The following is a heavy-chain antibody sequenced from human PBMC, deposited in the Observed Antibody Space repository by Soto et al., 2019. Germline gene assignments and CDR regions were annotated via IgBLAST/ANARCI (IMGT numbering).Heavy chain of an antibody. CDR3: ARGPAARFTYYYYGMDV. J-gene: IGHJ6*02. CDR1: GGSISSYY. D-gene: IGHD6-6*01. V-gene: IGHV4-4*07. CDR2: IYTSGST. Sequence: PSETLSLTCTVSGGSISSYYWSWIRQPAGKGLEWIGRIYTSGSTNYNPSLKSRVTMSVDTSKNQFSLKLSSVTAADTAVYYCARGPAARFTYYYYGMDVWGQGTTVPVYS.